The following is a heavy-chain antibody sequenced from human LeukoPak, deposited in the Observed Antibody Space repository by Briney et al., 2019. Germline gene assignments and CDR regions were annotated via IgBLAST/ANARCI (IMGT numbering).Heavy chain of an antibody. J-gene: IGHJ4*02. CDR3: ARGLYSSSP. CDR2: ISGSGFT. Sequence: GSLRLSFASSGIPFSSYAMSWVRRAPGKGLEWVSAISGSGFTYYADCVKGRFTISRDNSKNTLYLQMNSLRAEDTAVYYCARGLYSSSPWGQGTLVTVSS. D-gene: IGHD6-6*01. V-gene: IGHV3-23*01. CDR1: GIPFSSYA.